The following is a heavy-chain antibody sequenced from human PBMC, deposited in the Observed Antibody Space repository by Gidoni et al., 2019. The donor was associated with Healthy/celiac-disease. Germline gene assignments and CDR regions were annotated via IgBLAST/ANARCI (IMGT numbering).Heavy chain of an antibody. D-gene: IGHD3-3*01. J-gene: IGHJ5*02. CDR1: GGPMPTSGHY. V-gene: IGHV4-39*07. CDR2: MYYSGSH. Sequence: QLQLQESGPGLVKPSETLSLMCSVSGGPMPTSGHYWGWIRQPPGKGLDGIGGMYYSGSHYYSPSLESRFTISVDMSKSHFSLKLTSVTAADTAVYYCVRVSRDFGVLTIAWGQGTLVTVSS. CDR3: VRVSRDFGVLTIA.